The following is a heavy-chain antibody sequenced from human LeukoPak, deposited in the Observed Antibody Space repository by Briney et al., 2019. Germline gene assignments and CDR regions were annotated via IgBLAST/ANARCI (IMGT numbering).Heavy chain of an antibody. D-gene: IGHD4-17*01. CDR2: ISSSGSTI. Sequence: GGSLRLSCAASGFTFSDYYMSWIRQAPGKGLEWVSYISSSGSTIYYADSVKGRFTISRDNAKNSLYLQMNSLRAEDTAVYYCAGGNTTVTASYYFDYWGQGTLVTVSS. CDR3: AGGNTTVTASYYFDY. J-gene: IGHJ4*02. V-gene: IGHV3-11*04. CDR1: GFTFSDYY.